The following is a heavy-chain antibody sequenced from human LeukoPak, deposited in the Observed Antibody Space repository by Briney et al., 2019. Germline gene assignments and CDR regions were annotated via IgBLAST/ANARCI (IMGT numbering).Heavy chain of an antibody. J-gene: IGHJ6*02. CDR2: ISSSSSYI. Sequence: GGSLRLSCAASGFTFSSYSMNWVRQAPGKGLEWVSSISSSSSYIYYADSVKGRFTISRDNAKNSLYLQMNSLRAEDTAVYYCARDGAAAVTPSYYYYGMTSGAKGPRSPSP. CDR1: GFTFSSYS. D-gene: IGHD6-13*01. CDR3: ARDGAAAVTPSYYYYGMTS. V-gene: IGHV3-21*01.